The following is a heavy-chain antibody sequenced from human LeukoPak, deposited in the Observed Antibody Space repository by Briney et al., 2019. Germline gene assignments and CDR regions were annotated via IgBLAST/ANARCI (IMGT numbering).Heavy chain of an antibody. D-gene: IGHD3-10*01. J-gene: IGHJ6*03. Sequence: ASVKVSCKASGYTFTSYDINWVRQATGQGLEWMGWMNPNSGNTGYAQKFQGRVNMTRNTSIRTACMELSSLRSEDTAVYYCARESTTFYGSGSYYVRDYYYYYMDVWGKGTTVTISS. CDR3: ARESTTFYGSGSYYVRDYYYYYMDV. CDR1: GYTFTSYD. V-gene: IGHV1-8*01. CDR2: MNPNSGNT.